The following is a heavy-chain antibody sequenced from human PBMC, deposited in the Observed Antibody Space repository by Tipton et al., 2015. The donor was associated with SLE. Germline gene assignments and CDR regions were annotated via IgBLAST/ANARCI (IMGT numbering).Heavy chain of an antibody. CDR1: GGSISPFY. V-gene: IGHV4-59*12. CDR2: IHHSGST. J-gene: IGHJ6*03. Sequence: TLSLTCTVSGGSISPFYWSWIRQPPGKGLEWIGYIHHSGSTNHNPSLKSRVTISLDTSKNQFSLKLTSVTAADTAVYYCARSFKGLQSPYYYYYYMDVWGKGTTVTVSS. D-gene: IGHD4-11*01. CDR3: ARSFKGLQSPYYYYYYMDV.